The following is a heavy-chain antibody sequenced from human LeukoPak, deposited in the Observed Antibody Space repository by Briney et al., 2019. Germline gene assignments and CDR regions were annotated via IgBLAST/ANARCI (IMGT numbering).Heavy chain of an antibody. CDR3: ARGEVVAAHPENNWFDP. CDR1: GFTFSSYA. CDR2: ISYDGSNK. D-gene: IGHD2-15*01. J-gene: IGHJ5*02. Sequence: GALRLSCAASGFTFSSYAMHWVRQAPGKGLEWVAVISYDGSNKYYADSVKGRFTISRDNSKNTLYLQMNSLRAEDTAVYYCARGEVVAAHPENNWFDPWDQGTLVTVSS. V-gene: IGHV3-30-3*01.